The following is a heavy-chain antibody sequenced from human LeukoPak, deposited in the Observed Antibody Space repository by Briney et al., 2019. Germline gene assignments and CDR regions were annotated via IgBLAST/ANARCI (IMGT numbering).Heavy chain of an antibody. CDR3: ARERADITMVRGVIVGDRYYYMDV. Sequence: GGSLRLSCAASGFTFSSYSMNWVRQAPGKGLEWVSYISISSSIIYYADSVKGRFTISRDNDKNSLYLQMNSLRAEDTAFYYCARERADITMVRGVIVGDRYYYMDVWGKGTTVTISS. V-gene: IGHV3-48*01. J-gene: IGHJ6*03. D-gene: IGHD3-10*01. CDR2: ISISSSII. CDR1: GFTFSSYS.